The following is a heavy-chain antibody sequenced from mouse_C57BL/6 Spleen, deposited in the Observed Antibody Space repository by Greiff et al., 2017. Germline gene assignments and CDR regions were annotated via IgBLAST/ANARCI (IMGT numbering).Heavy chain of an antibody. CDR2: ISYDGSN. CDR1: GYSITSGYY. V-gene: IGHV3-6*01. D-gene: IGHD1-1*01. Sequence: ESGPGLVKPSQSLSLTCSVTGYSITSGYYWNCLRQFPGNKLEWIGYISYDGSNNYNPSLKNRISITRDTSKNQLFLKLNAVTTEDTATDNCAYEESSPWFAYWGQGTLVTVSA. J-gene: IGHJ3*01. CDR3: AYEESSPWFAY.